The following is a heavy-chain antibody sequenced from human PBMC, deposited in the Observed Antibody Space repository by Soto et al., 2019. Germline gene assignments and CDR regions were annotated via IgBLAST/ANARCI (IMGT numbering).Heavy chain of an antibody. J-gene: IGHJ4*02. CDR1: GGSISSGGYY. CDR2: IYYSGST. D-gene: IGHD2-15*01. CDR3: ARYHSRYCSGGSCYYFDY. V-gene: IGHV4-31*03. Sequence: QVQLQESGPGLVKPSQTLSLTCTVSGGSISSGGYYWSWIRQHPGKGLEWIGYIYYSGSTYYNPSLKSRVTISVDTSKNQFSQKLSSVTAADTTVYYCARYHSRYCSGGSCYYFDYWGQGTLVTVSS.